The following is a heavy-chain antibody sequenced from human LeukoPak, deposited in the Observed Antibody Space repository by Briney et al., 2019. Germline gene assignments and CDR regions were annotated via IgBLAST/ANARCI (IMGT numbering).Heavy chain of an antibody. V-gene: IGHV3-48*01. CDR2: ISSSSSTI. CDR3: ARDQDYHPGYSSGWYY. CDR1: GFTFSSYS. Sequence: GGSLRLSCAASGFTFSSYSMNWVRQAPGKGLEWVSYISSSSSTIYHADSVKGRFTISRDNAKNSLYLQMNSLRAEDTAVYYCARDQDYHPGYSSGWYYWGQGTLVTVSS. J-gene: IGHJ4*02. D-gene: IGHD6-19*01.